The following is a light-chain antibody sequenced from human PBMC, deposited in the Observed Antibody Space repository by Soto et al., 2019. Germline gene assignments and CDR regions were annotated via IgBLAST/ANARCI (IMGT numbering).Light chain of an antibody. Sequence: DIQMTQSPSTLSASVGDRVTITCRASQSISSWLAWYQQKPGKAPKLLIYKASSLESGVPSRFNGSGSGTEFTLTISSLQPDDFATYYCQQYNSYSPWTVGQGTKVDSK. J-gene: IGKJ1*01. CDR3: QQYNSYSPWT. V-gene: IGKV1-5*03. CDR1: QSISSW. CDR2: KAS.